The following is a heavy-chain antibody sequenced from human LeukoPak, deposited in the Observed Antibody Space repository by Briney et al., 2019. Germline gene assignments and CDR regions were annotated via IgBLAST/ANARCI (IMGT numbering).Heavy chain of an antibody. V-gene: IGHV4-4*02. D-gene: IGHD6-13*01. Sequence: SETLSLTCGVSGASISSSKWWSWVRQPPGQGLEWIGQIYHSGSTNHNPSLKSRVTISVDKSKNQFSLKLTSVTAADTAVYYCALVGSWYAAGDYWGQGTLVTVSS. CDR2: IYHSGST. J-gene: IGHJ4*02. CDR1: GASISSSKW. CDR3: ALVGSWYAAGDY.